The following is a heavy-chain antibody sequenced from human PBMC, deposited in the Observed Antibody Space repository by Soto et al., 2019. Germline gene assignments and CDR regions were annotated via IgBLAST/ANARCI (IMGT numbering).Heavy chain of an antibody. CDR1: GFSFSSYW. CDR2: KEQDGSET. V-gene: IGHV3-7*01. CDR3: ARERHYYDRSGYQGY. Sequence: EVQLVESGGTLVQPGGSLRLSCAASGFSFSSYWMSWVRQAPGGGLEWVANKEQDGSETYYVDSVKGRFTVSRDNAKNSEYLQMNSLRVEDTAIYYCARERHYYDRSGYQGYWGQGSLVTVST. J-gene: IGHJ4*02. D-gene: IGHD3-22*01.